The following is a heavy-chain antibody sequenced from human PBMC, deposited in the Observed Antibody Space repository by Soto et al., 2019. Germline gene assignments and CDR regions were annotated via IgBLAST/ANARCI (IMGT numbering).Heavy chain of an antibody. Sequence: GGSLRLSCAASGFTFSSYAMHWVRQAPGKGLEYVSAISSNGGSTYYANSVKGRFTISRDNSKNTLYLQMGSLRAEDMAVYYCARVSIVVVPAAITVWGGNDYWGQGTLVTVSS. CDR1: GFTFSSYA. V-gene: IGHV3-64*01. D-gene: IGHD2-2*01. J-gene: IGHJ4*02. CDR3: ARVSIVVVPAAITVWGGNDY. CDR2: ISSNGGST.